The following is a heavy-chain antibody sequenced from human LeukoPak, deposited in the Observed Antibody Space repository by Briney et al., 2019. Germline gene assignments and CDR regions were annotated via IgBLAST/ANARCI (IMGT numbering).Heavy chain of an antibody. CDR1: GGSISSYY. J-gene: IGHJ6*04. CDR3: ARYGSGSYYYYYGMDV. CDR2: IYYSGST. V-gene: IGHV4-59*01. Sequence: SETLSLTCTVSGGSISSYYWSRIRQPPGKGLEWIGYIYYSGSTNYNPSLKSRVTISVDTSKNQFSLKLSSVTAADTAVYYCARYGSGSYYYYYGMDVWGKGTTVTGSS. D-gene: IGHD3-10*01.